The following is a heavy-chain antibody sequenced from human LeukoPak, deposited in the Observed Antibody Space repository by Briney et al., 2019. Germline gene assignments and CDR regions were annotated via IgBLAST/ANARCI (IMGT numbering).Heavy chain of an antibody. D-gene: IGHD4-17*01. CDR2: IYSGGST. J-gene: IGHJ4*02. Sequence: PGGSLRLSCAASGFTVSSNYMSWVRQAPGKGLEWVSVIYSGGSTYYADSVKGRFTISRDNSKNTLYFQMSSLRVEDTALYYCAREYGDYANYFDYWGQGTLVTVSS. CDR1: GFTVSSNY. CDR3: AREYGDYANYFDY. V-gene: IGHV3-53*01.